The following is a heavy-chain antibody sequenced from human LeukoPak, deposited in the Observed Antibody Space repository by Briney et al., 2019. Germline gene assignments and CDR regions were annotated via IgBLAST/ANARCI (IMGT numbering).Heavy chain of an antibody. CDR3: ARSGYRRDAFDI. V-gene: IGHV4-30-2*01. Sequence: SETLSLTCAVCGGSFSGYYWSWIRQPPGKGLEWIGYIYHSGSTYYNPSLKSRVTISVDRSKNQFSLKLSSVTAADTAVYYCARSGYRRDAFDIWGQGTMVTVSS. CDR1: GGSFSGYY. J-gene: IGHJ3*02. D-gene: IGHD3-22*01. CDR2: IYHSGST.